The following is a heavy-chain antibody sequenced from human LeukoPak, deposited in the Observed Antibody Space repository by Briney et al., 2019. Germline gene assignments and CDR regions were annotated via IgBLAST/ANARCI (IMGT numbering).Heavy chain of an antibody. J-gene: IGHJ4*02. CDR2: IYYSGST. CDR3: ARDRHYCSSTSCYIHFDY. CDR1: GGSISSSSYY. Sequence: SETLSLTCTVSGGSISSSSYYWGWIRQPPGKGLEWIGSIYYSGSTYYNPSLKSRVTISVDTSKNQFSLKLSSVTAADTAVYYCARDRHYCSSTSCYIHFDYWGQGTLVTVSS. D-gene: IGHD2-2*02. V-gene: IGHV4-39*07.